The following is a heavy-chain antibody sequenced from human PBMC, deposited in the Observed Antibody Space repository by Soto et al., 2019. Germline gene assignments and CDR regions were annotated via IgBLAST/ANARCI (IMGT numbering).Heavy chain of an antibody. J-gene: IGHJ6*02. Sequence: SETLSLTCAFYGWSFSGYYWSWIRQPPGKGLEWIGEINHSGSTNYNPSLKSRVTISVDKSKNQFSLKLSSVTAADTAVYYCARSIKATDGYYYYYGMDVWGQGTTVTVSS. CDR2: INHSGST. CDR3: ARSIKATDGYYYYYGMDV. CDR1: GWSFSGYY. V-gene: IGHV4-34*01. D-gene: IGHD2-21*01.